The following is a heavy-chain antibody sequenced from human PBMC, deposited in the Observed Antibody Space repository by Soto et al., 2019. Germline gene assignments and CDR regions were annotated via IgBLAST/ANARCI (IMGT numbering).Heavy chain of an antibody. V-gene: IGHV1-8*02. CDR2: IIPNSGNT. CDR3: ARGAYSSSSRWFDP. Sequence: ASVKVSCKASGGTFSSYAISWVRQAPGQGLEWMGWIIPNSGNTNYAQKFQGRVTMTRNTSISTAYMELSSLRSEDTAVYYCARGAYSSSSRWFDPWGQGTLVTVSS. J-gene: IGHJ5*02. D-gene: IGHD6-6*01. CDR1: GGTFSSYA.